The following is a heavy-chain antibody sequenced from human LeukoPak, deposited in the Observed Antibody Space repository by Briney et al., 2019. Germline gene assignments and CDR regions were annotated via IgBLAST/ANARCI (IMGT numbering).Heavy chain of an antibody. CDR1: GYTFTSYG. CDR3: ARRTGDPDGYNWFDP. V-gene: IGHV1-18*01. CDR2: ISAYNGNT. Sequence: ASVKVSCKASGYTFTSYGISWVRQAPGQGLEWMGWISAYNGNTNYVQKLQGRVTMTTDTSTSTAYMELRSLRSDDTAVYYCARRTGDPDGYNWFDPWGQGTLVTVSS. J-gene: IGHJ5*02. D-gene: IGHD7-27*01.